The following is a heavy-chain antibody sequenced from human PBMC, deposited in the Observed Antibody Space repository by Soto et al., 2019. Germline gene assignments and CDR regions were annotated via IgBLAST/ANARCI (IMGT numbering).Heavy chain of an antibody. CDR3: AHEKATAGPIFDS. V-gene: IGHV2-5*02. D-gene: IGHD5-12*01. J-gene: IGHJ4*02. CDR2: IYGDNEK. CDR1: GFSLSTSGLG. Sequence: QITLKESGPTLVKPTQTLTLTCTFSGFSLSTSGLGVAWIRQPPGKGWEWVSLIYGDNEKRYTPSLRRRLTSTQDTAKRPVVLTLAKLQQADAATYYCAHEKATAGPIFDSWGQGILVTGSS.